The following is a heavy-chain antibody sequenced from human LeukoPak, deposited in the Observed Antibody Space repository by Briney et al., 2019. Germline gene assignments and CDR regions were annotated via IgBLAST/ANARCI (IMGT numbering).Heavy chain of an antibody. D-gene: IGHD6-13*01. V-gene: IGHV1-69*02. J-gene: IGHJ6*02. CDR1: GYTFTGYY. Sequence: GASVKVSCKASGYTFTGYYMHWVRQAPGQGLEWMGRIIPILGIANYAQKFQGRVTNTADKSTSTAYMELSSLRSEDTAVYYCARTPRIAAAVENLMDVWGQGTTVTVSS. CDR2: IIPILGIA. CDR3: ARTPRIAAAVENLMDV.